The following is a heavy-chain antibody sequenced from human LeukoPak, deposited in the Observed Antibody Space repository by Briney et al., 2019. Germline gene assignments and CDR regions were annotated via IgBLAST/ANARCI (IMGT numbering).Heavy chain of an antibody. CDR1: GFTVSSNY. Sequence: GGSLRLSCAASGFTVSSNYMSWVRQAPGKGLEWVSVIYSGGSTYYADSVKGRFTISRDNSKNTLYLQMNSLRAEDTAVYYCARVKGGSSWYTAYYMDVWGKGTTVTVS. J-gene: IGHJ6*03. V-gene: IGHV3-53*01. CDR3: ARVKGGSSWYTAYYMDV. D-gene: IGHD6-13*01. CDR2: IYSGGST.